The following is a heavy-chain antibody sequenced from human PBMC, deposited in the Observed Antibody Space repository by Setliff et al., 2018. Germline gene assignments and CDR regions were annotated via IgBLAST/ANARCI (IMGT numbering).Heavy chain of an antibody. CDR3: VRWVDGKADY. CDR1: GFTFSAYA. V-gene: IGHV3-64*02. CDR2: ISNDGRRT. Sequence: GSLRLSCAASGFTFSAYALHWVRQAPVRGLEYVSAISNDGRRTYYTDSVKGRFTISRDNSKNTLYLQMDSLRPEDMAVYYCVRWVDGKADYWGQGTQVTVSS. J-gene: IGHJ4*02.